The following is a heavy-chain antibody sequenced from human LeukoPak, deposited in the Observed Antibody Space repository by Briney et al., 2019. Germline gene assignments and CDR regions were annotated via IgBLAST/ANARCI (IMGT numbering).Heavy chain of an antibody. D-gene: IGHD3-16*02. J-gene: IGHJ4*02. CDR1: GGSINSTNW. Sequence: SETLSLTCDVSGGSINSTNWWNWVRQPPGKGLEWIGEIHHDGRINYNPSLKSRVTLSVDKSKNQFSLRLNSVTAADTALYYCARSHDHLWGNYPDYWGQGTLVTVSS. V-gene: IGHV4/OR15-8*01. CDR2: IHHDGRI. CDR3: ARSHDHLWGNYPDY.